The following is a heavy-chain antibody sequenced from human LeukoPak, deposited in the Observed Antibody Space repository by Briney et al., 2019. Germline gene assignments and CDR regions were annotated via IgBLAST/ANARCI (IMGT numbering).Heavy chain of an antibody. CDR2: ISYSGST. D-gene: IGHD3-3*01. J-gene: IGHJ4*02. V-gene: IGHV4-59*01. CDR1: GGSISNYY. Sequence: LETLSLTCTVSGGSISNYYWSWIRQPPGKGLEWIGYISYSGSTNYNPSLKSRVTILADTSKNQFSLRLSSVTAADTAVYYCARGGHFGVVLFDYWGQGTLVTVSS. CDR3: ARGGHFGVVLFDY.